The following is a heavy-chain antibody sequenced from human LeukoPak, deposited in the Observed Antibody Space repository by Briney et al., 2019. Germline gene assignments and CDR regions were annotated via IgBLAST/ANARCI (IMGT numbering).Heavy chain of an antibody. D-gene: IGHD6-19*01. J-gene: IGHJ6*03. Sequence: PGRSLRLSCAASGFTFSSYAMHWVRQAPGKGLEWVPVISYDGSNKYYADSVKGRFTISRDNSKNTLYLQMNSLRAEDTAVYYCAREGYSSGWYTGYYYYYMDVWGKGTTVTVSS. CDR2: ISYDGSNK. CDR3: AREGYSSGWYTGYYYYYMDV. CDR1: GFTFSSYA. V-gene: IGHV3-30*04.